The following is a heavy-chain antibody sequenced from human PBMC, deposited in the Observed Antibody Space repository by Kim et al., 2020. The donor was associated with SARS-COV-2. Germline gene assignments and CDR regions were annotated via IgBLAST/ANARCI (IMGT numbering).Heavy chain of an antibody. CDR3: AREGGENYQANRGYY. J-gene: IGHJ6*01. CDR1: GFTFSSYW. V-gene: IGHV3-7*01. D-gene: IGHD2-2*01. CDR2: IKQGGIEK. Sequence: GGSLRLSCGASGFTFSSYWLSWVRQVPGKGLEWVANIKQGGIEKHYVDSVKGRFTISRDDAKKSLYLQMNSLRVEDTAIYHCAREGGENYQANRGYY.